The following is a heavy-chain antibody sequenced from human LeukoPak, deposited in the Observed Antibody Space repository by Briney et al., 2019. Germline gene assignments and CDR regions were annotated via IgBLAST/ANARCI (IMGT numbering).Heavy chain of an antibody. V-gene: IGHV3-7*03. D-gene: IGHD5-18*01. CDR2: IKQDGSEK. J-gene: IGHJ4*02. CDR3: ARSPRQLWSTFDY. CDR1: GFTFSSYW. Sequence: PGGSLRLSCAASGFTFSSYWMSWVRQAPGKGLEWVANIKQDGSEKYYVDSVKGRFTISRDNAKNSLYLQMNSLRAEDTAVYYCARSPRQLWSTFDYWGQGTLVTVSS.